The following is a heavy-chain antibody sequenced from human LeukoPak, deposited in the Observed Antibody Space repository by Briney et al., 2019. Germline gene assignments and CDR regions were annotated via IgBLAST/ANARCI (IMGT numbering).Heavy chain of an antibody. Sequence: SETLSLTCTVSGGSISSSSYYWGWIRQPPGKGLQWIGSIYYSGSTYYNPSLKSRVTISVDTSKNQFSLKLSSVTAADTAVYYCARTKVLPDYYDNSGGFDYWGQGTLVTVSS. D-gene: IGHD3-22*01. V-gene: IGHV4-39*07. CDR1: GGSISSSSYY. J-gene: IGHJ4*02. CDR2: IYYSGST. CDR3: ARTKVLPDYYDNSGGFDY.